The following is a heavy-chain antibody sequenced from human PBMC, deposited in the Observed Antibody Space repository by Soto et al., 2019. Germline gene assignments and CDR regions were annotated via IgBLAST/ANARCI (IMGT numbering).Heavy chain of an antibody. CDR3: ARSYSSSWVGDFDV. CDR2: ILFDGSKK. V-gene: IGHV3-30-3*01. D-gene: IGHD6-13*01. J-gene: IGHJ3*01. Sequence: QVQLVESGGGVVQPGRSLRLSCAASGFTFSTYAMHWVRQTPGKGLEWVAVILFDGSKKYYAESVKGRFTISRDNSMNALYLQMNTLRAEDTAIYYFARSYSSSWVGDFDVWGQGTMVTVSS. CDR1: GFTFSTYA.